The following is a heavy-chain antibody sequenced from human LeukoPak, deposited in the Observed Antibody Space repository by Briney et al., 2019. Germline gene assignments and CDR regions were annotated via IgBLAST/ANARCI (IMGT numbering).Heavy chain of an antibody. CDR2: ISSSSSYI. CDR1: GFTFSSYS. CDR3: ARDLAPHPRNWFDP. J-gene: IGHJ5*02. V-gene: IGHV3-21*01. Sequence: AGGSLRLSCAASGFTFSSYSMNWVRQAPGKGLEWVSSISSSSSYIYYADSVKGRFTISRDNAKNSLYLQMNSLRAEDTAVYYCARDLAPHPRNWFDPWGQGTLVTVSS.